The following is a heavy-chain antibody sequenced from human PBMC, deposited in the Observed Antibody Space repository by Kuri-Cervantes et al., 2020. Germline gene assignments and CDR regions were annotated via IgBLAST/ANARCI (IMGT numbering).Heavy chain of an antibody. V-gene: IGHV4-39*07. D-gene: IGHD2-15*01. CDR3: ARLRGECSGGRCYRYYFDY. CDR1: GGSISSSSYY. Sequence: SETLSLTCTVSGGSISSSSYYWGWIRQPPGKGLEWIGSIYYSGSTYYSPSLKSRVTISVDTSKNQFSLKLSSVTAADTAVYYCARLRGECSGGRCYRYYFDYWGQGTLVTVSS. J-gene: IGHJ4*02. CDR2: IYYSGST.